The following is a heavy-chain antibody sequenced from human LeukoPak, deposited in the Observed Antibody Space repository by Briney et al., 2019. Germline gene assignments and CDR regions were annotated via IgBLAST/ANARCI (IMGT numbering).Heavy chain of an antibody. J-gene: IGHJ6*03. CDR3: ARGGDFWSGYSRGYYMDV. V-gene: IGHV3-21*04. CDR2: ISSTSDYL. Sequence: GGSLRLSCAASGFTFSAYGMHWVRQAPGKGLEWVSSISSTSDYLDHADSLKGRFTISRDNSKNTLYLQMNSLRAEDTAVYYCARGGDFWSGYSRGYYMDVWGKGTTVTVSS. D-gene: IGHD3-3*01. CDR1: GFTFSAYG.